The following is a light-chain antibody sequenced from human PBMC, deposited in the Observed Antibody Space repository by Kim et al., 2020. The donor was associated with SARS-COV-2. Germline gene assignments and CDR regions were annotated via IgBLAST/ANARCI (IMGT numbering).Light chain of an antibody. CDR1: SSNIGSNY. Sequence: QSVLTQPPSASGTPGQRVTISRSGSSSNIGSNYVYWYQQLPGTAPKLLMYRNNKRPSGVPDRFSGSKSGTSASLAISGLRSEDEADYYCAAWDDSLSGCYVFGTGTKVTVL. CDR2: RNN. J-gene: IGLJ1*01. V-gene: IGLV1-47*01. CDR3: AAWDDSLSGCYV.